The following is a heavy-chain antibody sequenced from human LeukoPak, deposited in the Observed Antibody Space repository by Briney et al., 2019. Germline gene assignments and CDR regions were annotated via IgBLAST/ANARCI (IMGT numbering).Heavy chain of an antibody. J-gene: IGHJ4*02. CDR2: INPNDGDT. CDR3: ARANFLYCSSSSCLFDY. D-gene: IGHD2-2*01. Sequence: ASVKVSCKASGYTFTDYYMHWVQQAPGQGFEWMGWINPNDGDTYYAQKFQGRVTMTRDTSINTAHMEVSRLRSDDTAVYYCARANFLYCSSSSCLFDYWGQGTLVTVSS. V-gene: IGHV1-2*02. CDR1: GYTFTDYY.